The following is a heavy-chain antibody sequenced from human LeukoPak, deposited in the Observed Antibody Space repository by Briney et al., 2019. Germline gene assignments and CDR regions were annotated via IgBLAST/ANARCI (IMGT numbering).Heavy chain of an antibody. CDR3: ARVYQGVSLFDGIDY. J-gene: IGHJ4*02. Sequence: PGGSLRLSCAASGFTFTTYWMGWVRQAPGKGLEWVANIKQDGSEKYYVDPVKGRFTISRDNAKKSLYLQMNSLRAEDTAVYYCARVYQGVSLFDGIDYWGQGTLVTVSS. D-gene: IGHD3-10*01. CDR1: GFTFTTYW. CDR2: IKQDGSEK. V-gene: IGHV3-7*01.